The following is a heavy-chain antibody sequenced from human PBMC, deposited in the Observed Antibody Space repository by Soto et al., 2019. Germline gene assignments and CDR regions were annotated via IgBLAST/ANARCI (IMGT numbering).Heavy chain of an antibody. Sequence: PGASLRLTCRVSGFTFSSPWSHWVRQAPGKGLVCVSRINSDGSSTNYADSVKGRFTISRDNAKNTLYLQMNSLRADDTAVCYCARDSSPYYDFWSGFYTYFDYWGQGVQVT. CDR3: ARDSSPYYDFWSGFYTYFDY. V-gene: IGHV3-74*01. D-gene: IGHD3-3*01. J-gene: IGHJ4*02. CDR2: INSDGSST. CDR1: GFTFSSPW.